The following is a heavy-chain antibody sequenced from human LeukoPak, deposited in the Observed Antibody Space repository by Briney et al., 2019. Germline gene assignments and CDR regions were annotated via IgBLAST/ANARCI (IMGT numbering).Heavy chain of an antibody. CDR2: INHSGST. J-gene: IGHJ6*02. CDR1: GGSFSGYY. CDR3: ARGPFLGYCSSTSCCKPYYYYGMDV. Sequence: SETLSLTCAVYGGSFSGYYWSWIRQPPGKGLEWIGEINHSGSTKYNPSLKSRVTISVDTSKNQFSLKLSSVTAADTAVYYCARGPFLGYCSSTSCCKPYYYYGMDVWGQGTTVTVSS. D-gene: IGHD2-2*01. V-gene: IGHV4-34*01.